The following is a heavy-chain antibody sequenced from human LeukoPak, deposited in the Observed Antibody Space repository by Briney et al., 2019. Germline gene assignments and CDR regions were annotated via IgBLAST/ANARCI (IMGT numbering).Heavy chain of an antibody. CDR1: GYTLTELS. V-gene: IGHV1-24*01. CDR3: ARSPYTSGWYGDFDY. CDR2: FDPEDGET. Sequence: ASVKVSCKVSGYTLTELSMHWVRQAPGKGLEWMGGFDPEDGETIYAQKFQGRVTMTEDTSTDTAYMELSSLRSEDTAVYYCARSPYTSGWYGDFDYWGQGTLVTVSS. D-gene: IGHD6-19*01. J-gene: IGHJ4*02.